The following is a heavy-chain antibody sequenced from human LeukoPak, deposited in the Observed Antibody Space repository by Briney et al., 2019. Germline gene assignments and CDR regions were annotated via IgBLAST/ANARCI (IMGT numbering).Heavy chain of an antibody. D-gene: IGHD1-26*01. CDR3: ARYSGRLDY. V-gene: IGHV4-30-2*01. Sequence: PSQTLSLTCTVSGGSISSGGYYWSWIRQPPGKGLEWIGYIYHSGSTYYNPSLKSRVTISVDRSKNQFSLKLSSETAADTAVYYCARYSGRLDYWGQGTLVTVSP. J-gene: IGHJ4*02. CDR2: IYHSGST. CDR1: GGSISSGGYY.